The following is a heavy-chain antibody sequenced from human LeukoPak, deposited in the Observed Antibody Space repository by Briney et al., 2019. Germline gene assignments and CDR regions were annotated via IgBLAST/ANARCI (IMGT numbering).Heavy chain of an antibody. CDR2: IIPILGIA. CDR1: GGTFSSYA. CDR3: ARGVNSGYDLDY. Sequence: SVKVSCKASGGTFSSYAISWVRQAPGQGLEWMGRIIPILGIANYAQKFQGRVTITADKSTSTAYMELSSLRSEDTAVYYCARGVNSGYDLDYWGQGTLVTVSS. D-gene: IGHD5-12*01. J-gene: IGHJ4*02. V-gene: IGHV1-69*04.